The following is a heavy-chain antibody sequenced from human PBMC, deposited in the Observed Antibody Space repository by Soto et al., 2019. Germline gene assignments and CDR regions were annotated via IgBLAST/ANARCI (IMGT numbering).Heavy chain of an antibody. J-gene: IGHJ6*02. V-gene: IGHV3-33*01. CDR1: GFTFSSYG. CDR3: ARDSRYYYYYGMDV. Sequence: QVQLVESGGGVVQPGRSLRLSCAASGFTFSSYGMHWVRQAPGKGLEWVAVIWYDGSNKYYVDSVKGRFTISRDNAKNSLYLQMNSLRAEDTAVYYCARDSRYYYYYGMDVWGQGTTVTVSS. CDR2: IWYDGSNK.